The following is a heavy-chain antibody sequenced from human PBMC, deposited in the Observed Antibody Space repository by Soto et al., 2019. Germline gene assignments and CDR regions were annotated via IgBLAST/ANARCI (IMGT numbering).Heavy chain of an antibody. CDR1: GFTFSRNA. D-gene: IGHD3-3*01. Sequence: EVQLLESGGGLVQPGGSLRLSCAASGFTFSRNAISWVRQAPGKGLEWVSAISGSGGSTYYADSVKGRFTISRDNSKNMLYLQMNSLRAEDTAIYYCAKGDYDFWSGYPKYWGQGTLVTVSS. CDR3: AKGDYDFWSGYPKY. J-gene: IGHJ4*02. V-gene: IGHV3-23*01. CDR2: ISGSGGST.